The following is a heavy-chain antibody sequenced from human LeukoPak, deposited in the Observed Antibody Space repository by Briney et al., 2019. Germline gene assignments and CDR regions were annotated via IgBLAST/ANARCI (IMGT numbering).Heavy chain of an antibody. CDR3: ARRGWSNYYYSYYMDV. V-gene: IGHV4-59*12. D-gene: IGHD6-19*01. Sequence: PSETLSLTCAVSGVSISSYFWSWIRQPPGQGLEWIGYIYHSGSTHYNPSLKSRVTISVDTSKNQFSLKLSSVTAADTAVYYCARRGWSNYYYSYYMDVWGKGTTVTISS. CDR2: IYHSGST. CDR1: GVSISSYF. J-gene: IGHJ6*03.